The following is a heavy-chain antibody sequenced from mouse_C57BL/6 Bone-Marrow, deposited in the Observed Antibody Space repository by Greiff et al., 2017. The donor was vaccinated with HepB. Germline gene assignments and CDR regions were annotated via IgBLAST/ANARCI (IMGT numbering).Heavy chain of an antibody. CDR2: ISSGGSYT. V-gene: IGHV5-6*01. CDR3: ARDDGYSWFAY. D-gene: IGHD2-3*01. J-gene: IGHJ3*01. CDR1: GFTFSSYG. Sequence: VESGGDLVKPGGSLKLSCAASGFTFSSYGMSWVRQTPDKRLEWVATISSGGSYTYYPDSVKGRFTISRDNAKNTLYLQMSSLKSEDTAMYYCARDDGYSWFAYWGQGTLVTVSA.